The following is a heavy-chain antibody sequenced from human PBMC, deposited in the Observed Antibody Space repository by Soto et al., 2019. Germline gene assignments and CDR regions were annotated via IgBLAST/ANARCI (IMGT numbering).Heavy chain of an antibody. Sequence: QVQLVQSGAEVKSPGASVKLSCKTSGYTFTSYGISWVRQAPGQRLEWMGWISGYSRDTRYAQNLQDKVTMTTDTATSTAYMELRSLRSDDTAVYYCARDLRGVVPLGIGPRRFDPWGQGTLVSVSS. CDR3: ARDLRGVVPLGIGPRRFDP. CDR2: ISGYSRDT. D-gene: IGHD2-2*01. CDR1: GYTFTSYG. J-gene: IGHJ5*02. V-gene: IGHV1-18*01.